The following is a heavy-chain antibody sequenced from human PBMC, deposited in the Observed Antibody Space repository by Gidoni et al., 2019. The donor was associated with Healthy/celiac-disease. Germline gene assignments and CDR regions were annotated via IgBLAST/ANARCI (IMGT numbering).Heavy chain of an antibody. Sequence: EVQLVESGGGLSQPGGSLRLSCAASGFTVSSNYMSWVRQAPGKGLECVSVIYSCGSTYYADSAKGRFTISRDNSKNTLYLQMNSLRAEDKAVYYCARELYGDWNDRGWFDPWGQGTLVTVSS. V-gene: IGHV3-53*01. CDR3: ARELYGDWNDRGWFDP. CDR1: GFTVSSNY. CDR2: IYSCGST. D-gene: IGHD1-1*01. J-gene: IGHJ5*02.